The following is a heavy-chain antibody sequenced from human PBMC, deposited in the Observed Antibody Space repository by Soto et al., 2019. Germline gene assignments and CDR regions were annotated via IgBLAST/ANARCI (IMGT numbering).Heavy chain of an antibody. D-gene: IGHD2-15*01. V-gene: IGHV1-69*02. CDR1: GGTFSSYT. CDR3: ASEIVVVVAATPQVDAFDS. Sequence: ASVKVSCKASGGTFSSYTISWVRQAPGQGLEWMGRIIPILGIANYAQKFQGRVTITADKSTSTAYMELSSLRSEDTAVYYCASEIVVVVAATPQVDAFDSWGQGTMVTVSS. CDR2: IIPILGIA. J-gene: IGHJ3*02.